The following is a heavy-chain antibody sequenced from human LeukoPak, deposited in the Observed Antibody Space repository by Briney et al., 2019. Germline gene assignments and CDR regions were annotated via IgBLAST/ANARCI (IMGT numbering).Heavy chain of an antibody. D-gene: IGHD3-10*01. CDR1: GFTFSSYS. J-gene: IGHJ4*02. Sequence: GGSLRLSCAASGFTFSSYSMNWVRQAPGKGLEWVSYISGGSSAIYYADSVKGRFTISGDNAKNSLYLQMNSLRADDTALYYCARDRARGGDSRAFDYWGQGTLVTVSS. V-gene: IGHV3-48*04. CDR2: ISGGSSAI. CDR3: ARDRARGGDSRAFDY.